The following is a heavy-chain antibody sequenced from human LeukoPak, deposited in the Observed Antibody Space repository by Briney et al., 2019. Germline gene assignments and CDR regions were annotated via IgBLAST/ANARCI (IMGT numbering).Heavy chain of an antibody. D-gene: IGHD3-16*01. CDR3: ARHGPSYYFDY. CDR2: IKPDGSQQ. Sequence: PGGSLRLSCAASGFTFSSYAMNWVRQAPGKGLEWVANIKPDGSQQYYVDSMKGRFTISRDNAKNSLYLQMNSLRTEDTAVYYCARHGPSYYFDYWGQGTLVTVSS. V-gene: IGHV3-7*03. CDR1: GFTFSSYA. J-gene: IGHJ4*02.